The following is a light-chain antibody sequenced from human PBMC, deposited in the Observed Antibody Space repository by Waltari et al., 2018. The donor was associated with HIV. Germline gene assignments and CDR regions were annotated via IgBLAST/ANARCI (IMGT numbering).Light chain of an antibody. CDR2: EVS. J-gene: IGLJ2*01. CDR1: TSDVGRYNS. CDR3: SSYAGSNNFVV. Sequence: QSALTQPPSASGSPGQSVPISCTGPTSDVGRYNSVSWYQQHPGKAPLPMIYEVSKRPAGVPDRFSGAKSGNTASLTVSGLQAEDEADYYCSSYAGSNNFVVFGGGTKLTVL. V-gene: IGLV2-8*01.